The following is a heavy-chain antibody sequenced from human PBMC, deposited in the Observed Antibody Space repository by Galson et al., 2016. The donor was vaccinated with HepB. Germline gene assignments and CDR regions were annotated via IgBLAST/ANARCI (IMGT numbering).Heavy chain of an antibody. CDR3: ARDLWDGYSPWALGY. J-gene: IGHJ4*02. V-gene: IGHV1-69*01. D-gene: IGHD5-24*01. CDR2: IIPMFGTP. Sequence: SCKASGGTFSSFAISWVRQAPGHGPEWMGGIIPMFGTPNYAQNFQGRVTITADESTSTAYMELSSLTSEDTAVYYCARDLWDGYSPWALGYWGQGSLVTVSS. CDR1: GGTFSSFA.